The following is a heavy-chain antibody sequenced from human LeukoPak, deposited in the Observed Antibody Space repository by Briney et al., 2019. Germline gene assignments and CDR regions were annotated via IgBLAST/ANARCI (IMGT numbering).Heavy chain of an antibody. CDR1: GGSISTHY. Sequence: SGTLSFTCTVSGGSISTHYWTFVRQPPGKGLEWIGYGYYSGITDYNPSLKSRVTISVDTSKNQFSLNLNSVTAADTAVYYCARSRGLAGAATVIDFWGQGILITVSS. D-gene: IGHD2-15*01. CDR2: GYYSGIT. J-gene: IGHJ4*02. CDR3: ARSRGLAGAATVIDF. V-gene: IGHV4-59*08.